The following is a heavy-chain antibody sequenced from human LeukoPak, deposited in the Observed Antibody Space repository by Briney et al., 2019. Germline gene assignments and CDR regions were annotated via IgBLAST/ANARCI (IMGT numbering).Heavy chain of an antibody. J-gene: IGHJ4*02. CDR2: IYYSGTT. V-gene: IGHV4-59*01. Sequence: SETLSLTCTVSGGSISHYYWSWIRQPPGKGLEWIGYIYYSGTTNYNPSLKSRVTTSVDTSKNQFSLKLNSVTAADTAVYYCASGYSSSWFDYWGQGTLVTVSS. CDR3: ASGYSSSWFDY. D-gene: IGHD6-13*01. CDR1: GGSISHYY.